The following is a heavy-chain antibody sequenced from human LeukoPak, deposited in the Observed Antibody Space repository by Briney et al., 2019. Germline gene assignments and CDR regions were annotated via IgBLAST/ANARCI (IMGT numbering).Heavy chain of an antibody. D-gene: IGHD3-22*01. J-gene: IGHJ4*02. CDR2: ISGDGRRT. V-gene: IGHV3-74*01. CDR1: GFTFRTYW. CDR3: AAFYYDPAY. Sequence: GGSLRLSCAASGFTFRTYWMHWVRHAPGKGLVWVSRISGDGRRTSYADFVKGRFTISRDNAKNTLYLQIHSLRVEDTAVYYCAAFYYDPAYWGQGTLVTVSS.